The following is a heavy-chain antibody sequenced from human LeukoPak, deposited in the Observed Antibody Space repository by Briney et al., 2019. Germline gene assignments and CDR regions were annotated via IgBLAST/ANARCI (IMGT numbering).Heavy chain of an antibody. CDR1: GFTFSSYS. D-gene: IGHD3-9*01. CDR2: ISGSSSYI. CDR3: ARDHLPAYYDILTGTSNWFDP. J-gene: IGHJ5*02. V-gene: IGHV3-21*01. Sequence: PGGSLRLSCAASGFTFSSYSMNWVRQAPGKGLEWVSSISGSSSYIYYADSVKGRFTISRDNAKNSLYLQMNSLRAEDTAVYYCARDHLPAYYDILTGTSNWFDPWGQGTLVTVSS.